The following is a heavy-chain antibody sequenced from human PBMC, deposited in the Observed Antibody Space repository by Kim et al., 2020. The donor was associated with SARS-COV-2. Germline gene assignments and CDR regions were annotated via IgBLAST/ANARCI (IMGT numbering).Heavy chain of an antibody. D-gene: IGHD4-17*01. Sequence: PSLKSRVTISVDTSKNQFSLKLSSVTAADTAVYYCARVDYGDPRYYYFDYWGQGTLVTVSS. CDR3: ARVDYGDPRYYYFDY. J-gene: IGHJ4*02. V-gene: IGHV4-39*07.